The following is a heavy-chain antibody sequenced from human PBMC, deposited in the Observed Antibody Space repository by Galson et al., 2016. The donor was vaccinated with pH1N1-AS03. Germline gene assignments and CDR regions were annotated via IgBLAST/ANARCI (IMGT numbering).Heavy chain of an antibody. CDR1: GGTFNKYA. CDR2: IIPIFGNS. D-gene: IGHD4-23*01. Sequence: KVSCKASGGTFNKYAITWVRQAPGQGLEWMGGIIPIFGNSDYAQKFQGRVTISTDKSTTTAYMELSSLRSEDTAVYYCVRGDGGNNFDFWGQGTLVTVSS. CDR3: VRGDGGNNFDF. J-gene: IGHJ4*02. V-gene: IGHV1-69*05.